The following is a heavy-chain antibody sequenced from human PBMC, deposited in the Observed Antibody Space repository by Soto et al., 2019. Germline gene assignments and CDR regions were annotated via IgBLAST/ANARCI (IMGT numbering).Heavy chain of an antibody. Sequence: SDRQKQVKRLDRVLAISGSGGSTYYADSVKGRFTISRDNSKNTLYLQMNSLRAEDTAVYYCAKDVGAGSGSYYLPLYGMDVWGQGTTVTVAS. D-gene: IGHD3-10*01. CDR3: AKDVGAGSGSYYLPLYGMDV. J-gene: IGHJ6*02. CDR2: ISGSGGST. V-gene: IGHV3-23*01.